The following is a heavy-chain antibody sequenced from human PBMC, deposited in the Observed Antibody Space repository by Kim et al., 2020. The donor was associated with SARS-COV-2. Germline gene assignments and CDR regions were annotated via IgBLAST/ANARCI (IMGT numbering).Heavy chain of an antibody. V-gene: IGHV3-30*18. Sequence: GGSLRLSCAASGFTFSSYGMHWVRQAPGKGLEWVAVISYDGSNKYYADSVKGRFTISRDNSKNTLYLQMNSLRAEDTAVYYCANYGAMSTVTTNYYYYYYGMDLWG. CDR2: ISYDGSNK. D-gene: IGHD4-17*01. CDR1: GFTFSSYG. CDR3: ANYGAMSTVTTNYYYYYYGMDL. J-gene: IGHJ6*01.